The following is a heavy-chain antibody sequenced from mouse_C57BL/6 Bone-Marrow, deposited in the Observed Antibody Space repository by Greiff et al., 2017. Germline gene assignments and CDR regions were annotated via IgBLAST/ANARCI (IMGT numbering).Heavy chain of an antibody. V-gene: IGHV5-4*03. CDR2: ISDGGSYT. J-gene: IGHJ3*01. CDR1: GFTFSSYA. Sequence: EVKLMESGGGLVKPGGSLKLSCAASGFTFSSYAMSWVRQTPEKRLEWVATISDGGSYTYYPDNVKGRFTISRDNAKNNLYLQMSHLKSEDTAMYYCARGGKGVAYWGQGTLVTVSA. CDR3: ARGGKGVAY.